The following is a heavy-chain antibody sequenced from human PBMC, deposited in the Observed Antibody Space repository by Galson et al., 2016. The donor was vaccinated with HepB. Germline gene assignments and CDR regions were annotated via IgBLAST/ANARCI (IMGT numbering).Heavy chain of an antibody. D-gene: IGHD5-18*01. J-gene: IGHJ6*02. CDR3: AKDSIIRLPIQSHYYYYGMDV. CDR1: GFTFSSYW. CDR2: INQDGSEK. Sequence: SLRLSCAASGFTFSSYWMAWVRQAPGKGLEWVANINQDGSEKNYVDSVKGRFTISRDNSRSTLYLQMHSLRAEDTAVYYCAKDSIIRLPIQSHYYYYGMDVWGQGSTVTVSS. V-gene: IGHV3-7*03.